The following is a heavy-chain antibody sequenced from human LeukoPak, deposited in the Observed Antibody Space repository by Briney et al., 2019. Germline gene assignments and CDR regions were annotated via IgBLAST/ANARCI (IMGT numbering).Heavy chain of an antibody. CDR1: GFSFSSHW. J-gene: IGHJ3*02. CDR2: INSDGSSI. CDR3: VSSEWYAAFDI. V-gene: IGHV3-74*01. D-gene: IGHD6-19*01. Sequence: GSLRLSCAAAGFSFSSHWMHWVRQAPGEGLMWVSRINSDGSSISYADSVKGRFTISRDNAKNTLYLQMNSLRAEDTAVYYCVSSEWYAAFDIWGQGTIVTVSS.